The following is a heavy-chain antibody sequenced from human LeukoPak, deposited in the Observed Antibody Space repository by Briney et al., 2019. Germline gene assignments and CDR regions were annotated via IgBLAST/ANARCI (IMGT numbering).Heavy chain of an antibody. D-gene: IGHD4/OR15-4a*01. CDR1: GGSFSGYY. CDR2: INHSGST. V-gene: IGHV4-34*01. Sequence: SETLSLTCAVYGGSFSGYYWSWIRQPPGKGLEWIGEINHSGSTTYNPSLKSRVTISVDTSKNQFSLKLSYVTAAHTAVFCCARCSRIGRGKYWGQGTLVTVSS. CDR3: ARCSRIGRGKY. J-gene: IGHJ4*02.